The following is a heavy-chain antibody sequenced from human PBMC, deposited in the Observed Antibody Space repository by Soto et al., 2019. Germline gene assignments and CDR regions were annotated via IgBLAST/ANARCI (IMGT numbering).Heavy chain of an antibody. Sequence: QYQLVQSGVEVKKPGASVKVSCKASGYSFTNYGITWVRQAPGQGFEWMGWISAYNGNTNYAQTFQGRVTMTTDASTSTADLELRSLRSDDTAVYYCARDRGVAPPVAGNTHYYYYMDVWGKGTTVTVSS. CDR1: GYSFTNYG. CDR2: ISAYNGNT. J-gene: IGHJ6*03. D-gene: IGHD6-19*01. V-gene: IGHV1-18*01. CDR3: ARDRGVAPPVAGNTHYYYYMDV.